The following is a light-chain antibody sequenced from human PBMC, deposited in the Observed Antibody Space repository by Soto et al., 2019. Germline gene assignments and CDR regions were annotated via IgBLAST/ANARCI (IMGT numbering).Light chain of an antibody. J-gene: IGKJ5*01. CDR1: QSVSSC. CDR2: GAS. CDR3: QQYGSYPCT. Sequence: IVMTQSPATLSLSPGERATLSCRASQSVSSCVAWYQQKPGQAPRLLIYGASRRATGIPDRFSGSGSGTEFTLTITTLQPDDFATYYCQQYGSYPCTFGQGTRLEIK. V-gene: IGKV3-20*01.